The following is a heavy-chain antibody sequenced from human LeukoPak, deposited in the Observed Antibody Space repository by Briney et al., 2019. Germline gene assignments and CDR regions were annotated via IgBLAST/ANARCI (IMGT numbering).Heavy chain of an antibody. CDR1: GFTFSGYG. Sequence: QPGGSLRLSCAASGFTFSGYGMHWVRQAPGKGLEWVSAISGSGGSTYYADSVKGRFTISRDNSKNTLYLQMNSLRAEDTAVYYCAKAPRSYYDSSGYYYWGQGTLVTVSS. D-gene: IGHD3-22*01. V-gene: IGHV3-23*01. CDR2: ISGSGGST. J-gene: IGHJ4*02. CDR3: AKAPRSYYDSSGYYY.